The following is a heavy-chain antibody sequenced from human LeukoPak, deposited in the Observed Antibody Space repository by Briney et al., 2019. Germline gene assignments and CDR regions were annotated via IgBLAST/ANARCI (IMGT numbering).Heavy chain of an antibody. V-gene: IGHV7-4-1*02. CDR3: ARAGAARLSHDY. D-gene: IGHD6-6*01. CDR2: ISPTTGNP. J-gene: IGHJ4*02. CDR1: GYTFTSYG. Sequence: ASVKVSYQASGYTFTSYGMIWVRQTPGQGLEYMGWISPTTGNPTYAQGFTGRFVFSLDTSVSTAYLQISSLKAEDTAVYYCARAGAARLSHDYWGQGTLVSVSS.